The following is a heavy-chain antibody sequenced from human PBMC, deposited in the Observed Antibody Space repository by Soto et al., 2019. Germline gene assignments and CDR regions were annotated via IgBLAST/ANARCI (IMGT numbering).Heavy chain of an antibody. CDR2: IIPIFGTA. J-gene: IGHJ4*02. CDR1: GGTFSSYA. CDR3: ARAASSSSWYYFDY. V-gene: IGHV1-69*06. Sequence: GASVKVSCKASGGTFSSYAISWVRQAPGQGLEWMGGIIPIFGTANYAQKFQDRVTITADKSTSTAYMELSSLRSEDTAVYYCARAASSSSWYYFDYWGQGTLVTVSA. D-gene: IGHD6-13*01.